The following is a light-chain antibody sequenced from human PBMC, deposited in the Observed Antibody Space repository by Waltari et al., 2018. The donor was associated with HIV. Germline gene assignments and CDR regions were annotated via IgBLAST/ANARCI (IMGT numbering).Light chain of an antibody. CDR2: RNN. Sequence: QSVLTQPPSASGTPGPRVTISCSGSSSNIGSNYVYWYQQLPGTAPKLLIYRNNQRPSGVPDRFSGSKSGTSASLAISGLRSEDETNYYCAAWDGSLSGLVFGGGTKLTVL. V-gene: IGLV1-47*01. CDR1: SSNIGSNY. J-gene: IGLJ3*02. CDR3: AAWDGSLSGLV.